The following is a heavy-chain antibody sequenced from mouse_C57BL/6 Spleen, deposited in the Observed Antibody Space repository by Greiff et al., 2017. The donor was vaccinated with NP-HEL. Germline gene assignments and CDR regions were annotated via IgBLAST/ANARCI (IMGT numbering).Heavy chain of an antibody. Sequence: EVQVVESGGGLVKPGGSLKLSCAASGFTFSDYGMHWVRQAPEKGLEWVAYISSGSSTIYYADTVKGRFTISRDNAKNTLFLQMTSLRSEDTAMYYCARPYYERPAWFAYWGQGTLVTVSA. CDR2: ISSGSSTI. D-gene: IGHD1-1*02. J-gene: IGHJ3*01. CDR1: GFTFSDYG. V-gene: IGHV5-17*01. CDR3: ARPYYERPAWFAY.